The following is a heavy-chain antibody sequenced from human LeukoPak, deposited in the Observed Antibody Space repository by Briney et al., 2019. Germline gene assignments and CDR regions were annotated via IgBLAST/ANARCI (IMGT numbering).Heavy chain of an antibody. J-gene: IGHJ4*02. CDR1: GGSISSGSYY. D-gene: IGHD4-23*01. CDR2: IYTSGST. V-gene: IGHV4-61*02. CDR3: ARHLTTVVTSFDY. Sequence: SEALSLTCTVSGGSISSGSYYWSWIRQPAGKGLEWIGRIYTSGSTNYNPSLKSRVTISVDTSKNQFSLKLSSVTAADTAVYYCARHLTTVVTSFDYWGQGTLVTVSS.